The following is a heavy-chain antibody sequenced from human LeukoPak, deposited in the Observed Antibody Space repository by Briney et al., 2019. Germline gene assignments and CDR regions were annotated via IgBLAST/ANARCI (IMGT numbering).Heavy chain of an antibody. V-gene: IGHV2-5*01. Sequence: SGPTLCNPTPPLTLTSTVSGFSLSTSGVGVGWSRQPPVKALEWLAFINSNDERRYTPSLKSRLTITKDPSKNQVVLTMTNMDPVDTATHYCAHRRSGMATISFDSWGQGTLVTVSS. CDR2: INSNDER. J-gene: IGHJ4*02. CDR1: GFSLSTSGVG. D-gene: IGHD5-24*01. CDR3: AHRRSGMATISFDS.